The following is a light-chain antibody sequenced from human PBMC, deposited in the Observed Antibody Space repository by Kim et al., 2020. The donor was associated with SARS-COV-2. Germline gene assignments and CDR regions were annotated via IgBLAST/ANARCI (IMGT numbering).Light chain of an antibody. J-gene: IGLJ3*02. CDR2: DVT. CDR3: CSYAGSYTWV. Sequence: QSALTQPRSVSGSPGQSVTISCTGTSSAVGDYNYVSWYQQHPGKAPKLMIYDVTKRPSGVPDRFSGSKSGSSASLTISGLQAEDEADYYCCSYAGSYTWVFGGGTQLTVL. CDR1: SSAVGDYNY. V-gene: IGLV2-11*01.